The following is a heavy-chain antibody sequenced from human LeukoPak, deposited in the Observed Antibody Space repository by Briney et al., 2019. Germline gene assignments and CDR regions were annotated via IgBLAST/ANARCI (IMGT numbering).Heavy chain of an antibody. CDR2: TYYSGST. CDR1: GGSISSYY. D-gene: IGHD2-2*01. Sequence: SETLSLTCTVSGGSISSYYWSWIRQPPGKGLEWIGYTYYSGSTNYNPSLKSRVTISVDTSKNQFSLKLSSVIAADTAVYYCARTTEGYCSSASCFGFSYSYYMDVWGKGTTVTISS. CDR3: ARTTEGYCSSASCFGFSYSYYMDV. J-gene: IGHJ6*03. V-gene: IGHV4-59*01.